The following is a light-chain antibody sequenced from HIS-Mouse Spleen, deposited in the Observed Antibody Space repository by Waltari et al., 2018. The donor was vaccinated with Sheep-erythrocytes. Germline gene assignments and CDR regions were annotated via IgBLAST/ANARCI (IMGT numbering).Light chain of an antibody. CDR1: SPSLGSSNL. CDR3: CSYAGSSTWV. CDR2: EGS. J-gene: IGLJ3*02. V-gene: IGLV2-23*01. Sequence: QSALTQHASVSGSPGPSITIPCTGTSPSLGSSNLRSWYHRHPGKAPKLMIYEGSKRPSGVSNRFSGSKSGNTASLTISGLQAEDEADYYCCSYAGSSTWVFGGGTKLTVL.